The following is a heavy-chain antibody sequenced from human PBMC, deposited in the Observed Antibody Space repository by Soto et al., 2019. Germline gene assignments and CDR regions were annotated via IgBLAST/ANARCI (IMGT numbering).Heavy chain of an antibody. Sequence: QVQLVQSGAEVKKPGSSVKVSCKASEGTFSSYAISWVRQAPGQGLEWMGGIIPIFGTANYAQKFQGRVTITADDSPSTAYMAPSSLRSEDTALYSCARRGNYDVGGWGGYWGQGTLVTVSS. J-gene: IGHJ4*02. CDR2: IIPIFGTA. CDR1: EGTFSSYA. D-gene: IGHD3-3*01. V-gene: IGHV1-69*01. CDR3: ARRGNYDVGGWGGY.